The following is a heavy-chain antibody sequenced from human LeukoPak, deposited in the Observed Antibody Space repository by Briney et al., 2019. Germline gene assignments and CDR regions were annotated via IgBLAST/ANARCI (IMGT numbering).Heavy chain of an antibody. J-gene: IGHJ4*02. CDR1: GYTFTGYH. Sequence: ASVKVSCKASGYTFTGYHMHWVRQAPGQGLEWMGWINPDRGGTNYAQKFQGRVTMTRDTSISTAYMELSRPTSDDTAVYYCARVWSAYYYFDYWGQGTLVTVSS. CDR2: INPDRGGT. D-gene: IGHD3-3*01. V-gene: IGHV1-2*02. CDR3: ARVWSAYYYFDY.